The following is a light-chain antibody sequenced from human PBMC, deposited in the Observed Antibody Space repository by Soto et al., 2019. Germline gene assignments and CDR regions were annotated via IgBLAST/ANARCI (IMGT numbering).Light chain of an antibody. CDR3: TSYTTSSIWV. Sequence: QSALTQPASVSGSPRQSITISCSGTSSDVGGYNYVSWYQQKPGKAPKLMIYEVSNRPSGVSNRFSGSKSANTASLTISGLQAEDEAAYYYTSYTTSSIWVFGGGTQLTVL. V-gene: IGLV2-14*01. CDR2: EVS. J-gene: IGLJ3*02. CDR1: SSDVGGYNY.